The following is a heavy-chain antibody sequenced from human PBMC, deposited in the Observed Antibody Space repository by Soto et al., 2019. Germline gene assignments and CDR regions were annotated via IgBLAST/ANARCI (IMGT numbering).Heavy chain of an antibody. D-gene: IGHD3-22*01. CDR2: IFYSGGT. V-gene: IGHV4-39*01. CDR1: GGSILDSTYY. CDR3: ARQASGYYYGWFDP. Sequence: ETLSLTCTVSGGSILDSTYYWAWIRQSPGKGLEWIGTIFYSGGTFCTPSLKSRVTMSVDTSNNQFSLKLSSVTAADTAVYYCARQASGYYYGWFDPWGQGTLVTV. J-gene: IGHJ5*02.